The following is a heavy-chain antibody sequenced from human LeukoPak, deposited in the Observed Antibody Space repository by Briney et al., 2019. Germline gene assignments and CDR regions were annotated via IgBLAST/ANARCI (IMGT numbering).Heavy chain of an antibody. CDR3: ASGPAWYSSSWPYYYYYYMDV. CDR1: GFIFSSYS. D-gene: IGHD6-13*01. CDR2: ISSSSRYI. J-gene: IGHJ6*03. Sequence: GGSLRLSCAASGFIFSSYSMNWVRQAPGKGLEWVSSISSSSRYIYYADSVKGRFTISRDNAKNSLYLQMNSLRAEDTAVYYCASGPAWYSSSWPYYYYYYMDVWGKGTTVTVSS. V-gene: IGHV3-21*01.